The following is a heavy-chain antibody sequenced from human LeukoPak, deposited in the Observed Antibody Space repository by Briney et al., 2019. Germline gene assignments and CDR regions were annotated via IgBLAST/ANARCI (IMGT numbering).Heavy chain of an antibody. V-gene: IGHV3-30-3*01. CDR3: ARTTTLDYYGSGNYALGY. Sequence: PGRSLRLSCAASGFTFTVYAMHWVRQGPGKGLEWVAVISYDGSNKYYADSVKGRFTISRDNSKNTLYLQMSSLSAEDTAVYYCARTTTLDYYGSGNYALGYWGQGTLVTVPS. D-gene: IGHD3-10*01. CDR1: GFTFTVYA. J-gene: IGHJ4*02. CDR2: ISYDGSNK.